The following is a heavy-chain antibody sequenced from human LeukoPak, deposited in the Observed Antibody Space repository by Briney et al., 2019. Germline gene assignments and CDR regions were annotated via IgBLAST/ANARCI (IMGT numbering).Heavy chain of an antibody. Sequence: SETLSLTCTVSGGSISSSSYYWGWIRQPPGKGLEWIGSIYYSGRTYYNPSLKSRVTISVDTSKNQFSLKLSSVTAADTAVYYCARHLGYCSGGSCYSTYYYYYGMDVWGQGTTVTVSS. V-gene: IGHV4-39*01. D-gene: IGHD2-15*01. CDR3: ARHLGYCSGGSCYSTYYYYYGMDV. CDR2: IYYSGRT. CDR1: GGSISSSSYY. J-gene: IGHJ6*02.